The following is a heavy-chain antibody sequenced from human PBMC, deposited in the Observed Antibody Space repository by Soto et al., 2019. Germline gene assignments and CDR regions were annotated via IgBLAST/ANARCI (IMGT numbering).Heavy chain of an antibody. CDR3: ARGDTMIVVVTLDAFDI. CDR2: INHSGST. CDR1: GGSFSGYY. J-gene: IGHJ3*02. V-gene: IGHV4-34*01. Sequence: SETLSLTCAVYGGSFSGYYWSWIRQPPGKGLEWIGEINHSGSTNYNPSLKSRVTISVDTSKNQSSLKLSSVTAADTAVYYCARGDTMIVVVTLDAFDIWGQGTMVTVSS. D-gene: IGHD3-22*01.